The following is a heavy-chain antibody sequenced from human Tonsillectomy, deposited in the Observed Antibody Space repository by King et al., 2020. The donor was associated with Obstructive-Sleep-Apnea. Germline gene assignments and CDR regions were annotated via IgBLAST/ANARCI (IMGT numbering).Heavy chain of an antibody. CDR1: GLTFRSYA. CDR3: AGARDYLPGYYFDY. Sequence: VQLVDSGGGVVQSGKYLRLSCAASGLTFRSYALHWVRQAPGKGLEGVAVLSYDGINKYYADSVEGRFIISRDNSKNKLYLRMNSMRPEDMAVYYCAGARDYLPGYYFDYWGRGTLVTVSS. D-gene: IGHD3-16*01. J-gene: IGHJ4*02. CDR2: LSYDGINK. V-gene: IGHV3-30-3*01.